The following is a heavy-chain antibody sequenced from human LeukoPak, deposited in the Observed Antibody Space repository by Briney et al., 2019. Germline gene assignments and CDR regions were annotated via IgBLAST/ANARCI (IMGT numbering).Heavy chain of an antibody. Sequence: GGSLRLSCAAAGFTSSSYAMSWVRQAPGKGLEWVSHISASGRTTDYADSVKGRFTISRDNSKNTVYLQMNSLRAEDTAVYYCAKLCSGGSCYWNYWGQGTLVTVSS. CDR1: GFTSSSYA. D-gene: IGHD2-15*01. CDR2: ISASGRTT. V-gene: IGHV3-23*01. CDR3: AKLCSGGSCYWNY. J-gene: IGHJ4*02.